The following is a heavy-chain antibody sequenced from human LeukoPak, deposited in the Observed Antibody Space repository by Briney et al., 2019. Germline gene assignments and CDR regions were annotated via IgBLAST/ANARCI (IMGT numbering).Heavy chain of an antibody. CDR1: GYSFTSYW. D-gene: IGHD3-22*01. CDR2: IYPGDSDT. J-gene: IGHJ1*01. CDR3: ARSDSSGGARGIQY. Sequence: GESLKISCKGSGYSFTSYWVGWVRQMPGKGLQCLGTIYPGDSDTRYSPSFQGQVTISVDKSVSTAYLQWSSLKASDTAMYYCARSDSSGGARGIQYWGQGTPVTVSS. V-gene: IGHV5-51*01.